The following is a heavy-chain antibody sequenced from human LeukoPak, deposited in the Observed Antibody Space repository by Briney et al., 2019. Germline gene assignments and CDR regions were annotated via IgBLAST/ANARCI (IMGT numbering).Heavy chain of an antibody. D-gene: IGHD6-13*01. Sequence: SETLSLTCTVSGGSISSYYWSWLRQPPGKGLEWIGYIYYSGSTNYNPSLKSRVTISVDTSKNQFSLKLSSVTAADTAAYYCAREGVYSSPFDYWGQGTLVTVSS. CDR1: GGSISSYY. J-gene: IGHJ4*02. CDR2: IYYSGST. V-gene: IGHV4-59*01. CDR3: AREGVYSSPFDY.